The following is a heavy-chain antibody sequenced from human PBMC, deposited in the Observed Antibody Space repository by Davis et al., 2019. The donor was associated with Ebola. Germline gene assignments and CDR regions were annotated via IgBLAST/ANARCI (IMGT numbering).Heavy chain of an antibody. Sequence: SETLSLTCSVSGGSFSSGGYYWTSIRQHPATGLEWIGYIHNSRSTFYNPSLKRRVTISVDTSKNLFSLELTSVTAADTAVYYCARGVYSGTFEAWGHWGPGTLVTVSS. V-gene: IGHV4-31*02. CDR1: GGSFSSGGYY. D-gene: IGHD1-26*01. CDR3: ARGVYSGTFEAWGH. J-gene: IGHJ4*02. CDR2: IHNSRST.